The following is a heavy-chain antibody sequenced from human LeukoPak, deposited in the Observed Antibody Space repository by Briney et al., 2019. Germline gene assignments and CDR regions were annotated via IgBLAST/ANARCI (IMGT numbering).Heavy chain of an antibody. CDR3: AKDVYYDSSGSFDY. CDR2: ISWNSGSI. V-gene: IGHV3-9*03. CDR1: GFTFDDYA. D-gene: IGHD3-22*01. J-gene: IGHJ4*02. Sequence: QSGGSLRLSCAASGFTFDDYAMHWVRQAPGKGLEWVSGISWNSGSIGYADSVKGRFTISRDNAKNSLYLQMNSLRAEDMALYYCAKDVYYDSSGSFDYWGQGTLVTVSS.